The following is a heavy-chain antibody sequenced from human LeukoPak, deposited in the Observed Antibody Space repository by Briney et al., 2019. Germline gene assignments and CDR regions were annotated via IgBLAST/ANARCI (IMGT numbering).Heavy chain of an antibody. V-gene: IGHV4-59*08. CDR3: AASTAHYHILPAYFDY. CDR2: IYYSGST. CDR1: GGSISSYY. D-gene: IGHD3-9*01. J-gene: IGHJ4*02. Sequence: SETLSLTCTVSGGSISSYYWSWVRQAPGKGLEWVGDIYYSGSTNYNPSLKRRGTISEDKSKKKFSLELRSVTAAPTALYYCAASTAHYHILPAYFDYWGQGTLVTVSS.